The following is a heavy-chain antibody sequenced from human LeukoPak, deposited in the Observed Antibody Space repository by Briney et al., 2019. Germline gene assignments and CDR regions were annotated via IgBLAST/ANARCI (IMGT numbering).Heavy chain of an antibody. CDR3: ARDQSFFGLVEGAFDI. D-gene: IGHD2-8*02. CDR1: GGSISSSSYY. J-gene: IGHJ3*02. V-gene: IGHV4-39*07. Sequence: SETLSLTCTVSGGSISSSSYYWGWIRQPPGKGLEWIGSIYYSGSTYYNPSLKSRVTISVDTSKNQFSLKLSSVTAADTAVYYCARDQSFFGLVEGAFDIWGRGTMVTVSS. CDR2: IYYSGST.